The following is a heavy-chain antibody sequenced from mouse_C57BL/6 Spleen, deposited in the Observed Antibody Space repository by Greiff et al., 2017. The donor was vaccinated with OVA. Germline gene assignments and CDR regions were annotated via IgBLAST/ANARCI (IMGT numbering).Heavy chain of an antibody. D-gene: IGHD2-4*01. V-gene: IGHV6-3*01. CDR3: TAYDYGYAMDY. CDR2: IRLKSDNYAT. Sequence: EVQLQESGGGLVQPGGSMKLSCVASGFTFSNYWMNWVRQSPEKGLEWVAQIRLKSDNYATHYAESVKGRFTISRDDSKSSVYLQMNNLRAEDTGIYYCTAYDYGYAMDYWGQGTSVTVSS. CDR1: GFTFSNYW. J-gene: IGHJ4*01.